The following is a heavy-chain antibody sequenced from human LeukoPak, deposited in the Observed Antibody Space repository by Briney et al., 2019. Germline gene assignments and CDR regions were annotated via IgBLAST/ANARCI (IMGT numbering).Heavy chain of an antibody. CDR1: GFTFTTYW. Sequence: GGSLRLSCVGSGFTFTTYWMSWVRQAPGKGLEWVANIKQDGSEKYYVDSVKGRFTISRDNSKNTLYLQMNSLRAEDTAVYYCARAYHRKAYCGGDCYPYYFDYWGQGTLVTVSS. CDR2: IKQDGSEK. V-gene: IGHV3-7*01. CDR3: ARAYHRKAYCGGDCYPYYFDY. D-gene: IGHD2-21*02. J-gene: IGHJ4*02.